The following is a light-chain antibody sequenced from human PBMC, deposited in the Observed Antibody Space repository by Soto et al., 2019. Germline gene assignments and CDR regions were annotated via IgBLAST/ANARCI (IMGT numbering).Light chain of an antibody. CDR1: RGVSTS. J-gene: IGKJ1*01. V-gene: IGKV3-15*01. Sequence: EIVMTQSPVILSLSPGEIATLSCRAIRGVSTSLAWYQNKPGQTPRILIFGASSRDDGVPARLSGSGSGTEFTLTISSLQSEDIAVYHSQQYGHXPRTSSQGTKV. CDR2: GAS. CDR3: QQYGHXPRT.